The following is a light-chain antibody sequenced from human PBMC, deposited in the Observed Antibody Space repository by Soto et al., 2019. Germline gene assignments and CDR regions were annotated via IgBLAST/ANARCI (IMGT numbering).Light chain of an antibody. Sequence: DIVMAQSPLSLPVTPGEPASISCRSSQSRLHSSGYNYLDWYLQRPGQSPQLLICLGSDRASGVPDRFSGSESGTDFTLKISRVEADDVGVYYCMQRLQTPWTFGQGTKVDIK. CDR3: MQRLQTPWT. V-gene: IGKV2-28*01. CDR2: LGS. CDR1: QSRLHSSGYNY. J-gene: IGKJ1*01.